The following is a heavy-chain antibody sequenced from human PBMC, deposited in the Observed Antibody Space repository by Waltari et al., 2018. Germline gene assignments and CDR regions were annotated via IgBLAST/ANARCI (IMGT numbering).Heavy chain of an antibody. J-gene: IGHJ4*02. CDR2: IYYSGST. V-gene: IGHV4-39*07. D-gene: IGHD6-13*01. CDR3: ARFSGIAAATTRYSFDY. Sequence: QLQLQESGPGLVKPSETLSLTCTVSGGSISSSSYYWGWIRQPPGKGLEWIGSIYYSGSTYYNPSLKSRVTISVDTSKNQFSLKLSSVTAADTAVYYCARFSGIAAATTRYSFDYWGQGTLVTVSS. CDR1: GGSISSSSYY.